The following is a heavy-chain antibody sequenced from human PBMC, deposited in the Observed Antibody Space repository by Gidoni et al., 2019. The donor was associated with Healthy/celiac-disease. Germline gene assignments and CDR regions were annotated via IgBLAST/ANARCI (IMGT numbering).Heavy chain of an antibody. CDR3: ARIPHHITMIVLGGDAFDI. D-gene: IGHD3-22*01. J-gene: IGHJ3*02. V-gene: IGHV3-23*01. CDR1: GFTFSSYA. Sequence: EVQLLESGGGLVQPGGSLRLSCAASGFTFSSYAMGWVRQAPGKGLEWVSAISGSGGSTYYADSVKGRFTISRDNSKNTLYLQMNSLRAEDTAVYYCARIPHHITMIVLGGDAFDIWGQGTMVTVSS. CDR2: ISGSGGST.